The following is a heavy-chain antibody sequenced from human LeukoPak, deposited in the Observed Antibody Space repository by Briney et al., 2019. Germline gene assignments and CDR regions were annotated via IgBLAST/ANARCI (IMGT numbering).Heavy chain of an antibody. CDR2: IYYSGST. D-gene: IGHD6-6*01. J-gene: IGHJ5*02. CDR3: ARIYSSSSGIDP. CDR1: GGSISSYY. Sequence: SETLSLTCTVSGGSISSYYWSWIRQPPGKGLEWIGYIYYSGSTNYNPSLKSRVTISVDTSKNQFSLKLSSVTAADTTVYYCARIYSSSSGIDPWGQGTLVTVSS. V-gene: IGHV4-59*01.